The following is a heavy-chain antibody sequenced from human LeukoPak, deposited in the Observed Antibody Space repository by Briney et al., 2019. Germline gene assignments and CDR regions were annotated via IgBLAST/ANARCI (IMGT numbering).Heavy chain of an antibody. J-gene: IGHJ4*02. V-gene: IGHV1-69*13. CDR3: ARDLSGSWSRGFDY. CDR1: GGTFSSNA. Sequence: SVTVSCKASGGTFSSNALSWVRQAPGQGLEWMGGIIPIFGTANYAQKFQGRVTITADESTSTAYMELSSLRSEDTAVYYCARDLSGSWSRGFDYWGQGTLVTVSS. CDR2: IIPIFGTA. D-gene: IGHD6-13*01.